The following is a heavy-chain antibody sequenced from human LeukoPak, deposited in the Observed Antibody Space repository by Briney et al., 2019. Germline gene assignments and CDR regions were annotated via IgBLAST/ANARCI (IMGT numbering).Heavy chain of an antibody. Sequence: GGSLRLSCAASGFTFSSNYMSWVRQAPGKGLEWVSVIYSGGSTYYADSVKGRFTISRDNSKNTLYLQMNSLRAEDTAVYYCASGIAAAYYFDYWGQGTLVTVSS. V-gene: IGHV3-53*01. CDR3: ASGIAAAYYFDY. CDR1: GFTFSSNY. J-gene: IGHJ4*02. CDR2: IYSGGST. D-gene: IGHD6-13*01.